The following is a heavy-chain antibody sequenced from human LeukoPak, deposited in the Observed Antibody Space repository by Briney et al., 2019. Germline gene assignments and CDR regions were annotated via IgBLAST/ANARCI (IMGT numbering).Heavy chain of an antibody. J-gene: IGHJ4*02. CDR3: ATKPGTYYYDSSGYLDY. Sequence: ASVKVSCKVSGYTLTELSMHWVRQAPGKGLEWMGGFDPEDGETIYAQKFQGTVTMTEDTSTDTAYMELSSLRSEDTAVYYCATKPGTYYYDSSGYLDYCGQGTLVTVSS. V-gene: IGHV1-24*01. D-gene: IGHD3-22*01. CDR2: FDPEDGET. CDR1: GYTLTELS.